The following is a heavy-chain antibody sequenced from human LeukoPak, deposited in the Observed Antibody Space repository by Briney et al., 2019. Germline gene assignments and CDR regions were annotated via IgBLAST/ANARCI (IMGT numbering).Heavy chain of an antibody. CDR3: AREDIVVVPAAPGAFDI. V-gene: IGHV1-18*01. CDR2: ISAYNGNT. CDR1: GYTFTSYG. J-gene: IGHJ3*02. D-gene: IGHD2-2*01. Sequence: ASVKVSCKASGYTFTSYGISWVRPAPGQGLEWMGWISAYNGNTNCAQKLQGRVTMTTDTSTSTAYMELRSLRSDDTAVYYCAREDIVVVPAAPGAFDIWGQGTMVTVSS.